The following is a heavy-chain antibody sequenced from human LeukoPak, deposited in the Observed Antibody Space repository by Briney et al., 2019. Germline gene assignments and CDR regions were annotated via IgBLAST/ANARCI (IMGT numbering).Heavy chain of an antibody. D-gene: IGHD3-3*01. CDR2: MNQDGSQQ. Sequence: GGSLRLSCAASGFTFSNYWMSWARRAPGKGLEWVANMNQDGSQQYYVGSVRGRFTISRDNAKNSLYLQMNSLRAEDTAVYYCAREVSRITIFGVVTQGGYFDYWGQGTLVTVSS. CDR3: AREVSRITIFGVVTQGGYFDY. J-gene: IGHJ4*02. V-gene: IGHV3-7*01. CDR1: GFTFSNYW.